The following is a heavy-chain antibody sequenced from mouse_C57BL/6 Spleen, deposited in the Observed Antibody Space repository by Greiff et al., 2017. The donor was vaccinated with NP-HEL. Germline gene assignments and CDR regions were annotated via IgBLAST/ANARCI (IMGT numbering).Heavy chain of an antibody. D-gene: IGHD1-1*01. Sequence: VQLKESGAELVRPGASVTLSCKASGYTFTDYEMHWVKQTPVHGLEWIGAIDPETGGTAYNQKFKGKAILTADKSSSTAYMELRSLTSEDSAVYFCTIITTVVNFDYWGQGTTLTVSS. CDR1: GYTFTDYE. CDR3: TIITTVVNFDY. J-gene: IGHJ2*01. V-gene: IGHV1-15*01. CDR2: IDPETGGT.